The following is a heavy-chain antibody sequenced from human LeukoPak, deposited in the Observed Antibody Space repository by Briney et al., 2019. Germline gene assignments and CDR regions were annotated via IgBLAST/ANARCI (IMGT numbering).Heavy chain of an antibody. CDR2: ISGSGSST. CDR3: AKPLERYIVVVVAGFGY. D-gene: IGHD2-15*01. V-gene: IGHV3-23*01. J-gene: IGHJ4*02. Sequence: GGTLRLFCAASGFTFSSYAMSWVRQAPGKGLEWVSTISGSGSSTYYADSVKGRFTISRDNSKNRLYLQMKGQRAEDTAVYYFAKPLERYIVVVVAGFGYGGEGSLVTVSS. CDR1: GFTFSSYA.